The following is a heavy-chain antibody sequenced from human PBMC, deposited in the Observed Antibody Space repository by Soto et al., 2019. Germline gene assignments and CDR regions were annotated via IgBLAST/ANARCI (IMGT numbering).Heavy chain of an antibody. CDR1: GFTFSRNG. CDR2: VSYDGSKK. V-gene: IGHV3-30*03. J-gene: IGHJ5*01. CDR3: ARWVGGSMSDTSGKYDS. Sequence: QVQLVESGGGVVQPGTSLRLTCAGSGFTFSRNGMHWVRQAPGKGLEWVALVSYDGSKKSYVDSVKGRFTISRDNSENTLYLQMNSLRAEDTAVYYCARWVGGSMSDTSGKYDSWGQGTLVTVSS. D-gene: IGHD3-22*01.